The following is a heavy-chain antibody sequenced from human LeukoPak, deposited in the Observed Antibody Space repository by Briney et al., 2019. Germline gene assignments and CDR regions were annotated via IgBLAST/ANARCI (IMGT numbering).Heavy chain of an antibody. CDR1: GYTFTGYY. V-gene: IGHV1-2*02. CDR2: INPNSGGT. D-gene: IGHD3-10*01. J-gene: IGHJ4*02. CDR3: AKDQDDGSGSYYDY. Sequence: ASVKVSCKASGYTFTGYYMHWVRQAPGQGLEWMGWINPNSGGTNYAQKFQGRVTMTRDTSISTAYMELSRLRSDDTAVYYCAKDQDDGSGSYYDYWGQGTLVTVSS.